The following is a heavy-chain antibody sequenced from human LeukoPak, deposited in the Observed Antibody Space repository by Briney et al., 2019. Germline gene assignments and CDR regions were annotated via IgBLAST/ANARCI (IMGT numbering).Heavy chain of an antibody. CDR2: ISSSSSYI. CDR1: GFTFDDYA. CDR3: ARDWGYYYYYGMDV. V-gene: IGHV3-21*01. D-gene: IGHD3-16*01. Sequence: PGGSLRLSCAASGFTFDDYAMHWVRQAPGKGLEWVSSISSSSSYIYYADSVKGRFTISRDNAKNSLYLQMNSLRAEDTAVYYCARDWGYYYYYGMDVWGQGTTVTVSS. J-gene: IGHJ6*02.